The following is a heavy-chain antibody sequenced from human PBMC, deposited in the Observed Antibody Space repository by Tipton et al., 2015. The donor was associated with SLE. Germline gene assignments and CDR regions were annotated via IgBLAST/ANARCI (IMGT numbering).Heavy chain of an antibody. Sequence: TLSLTCTVSGGSISSHYWSWIRQPPGTGLECIGYISYSGSTNYNPSLKSRVTISVDTTKNQFSLKLSSVTAADPAVYYCARGGGFDAFDTWGQGTMDTVST. CDR2: ISYSGST. CDR1: GGSISSHY. V-gene: IGHV4-59*11. J-gene: IGHJ3*02. CDR3: ARGGGFDAFDT.